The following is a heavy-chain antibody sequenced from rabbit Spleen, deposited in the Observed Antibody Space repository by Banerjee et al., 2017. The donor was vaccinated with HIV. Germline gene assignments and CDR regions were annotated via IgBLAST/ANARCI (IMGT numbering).Heavy chain of an antibody. CDR1: GFSFSSGYD. CDR2: IYAGSVNTT. Sequence: QEQLVESGGGLVQPEGSLTLTCTASGFSFSSGYDMCWVRQAPGKGLEWIGYIYAGSVNTTYYANWAKGRFTISKTSSTTVDLKVTSLTDADTATYFCARWGWSGDSQFFNLWGQGTLVTVS. J-gene: IGHJ4*01. CDR3: ARWGWSGDSQFFNL. D-gene: IGHD3-1*01. V-gene: IGHV1S45*01.